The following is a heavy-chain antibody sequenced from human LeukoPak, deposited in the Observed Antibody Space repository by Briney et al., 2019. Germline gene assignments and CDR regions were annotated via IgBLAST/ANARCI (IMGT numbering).Heavy chain of an antibody. J-gene: IGHJ4*02. CDR3: ARGGYCSGGSCYERLVDY. CDR2: IIPIFGTA. D-gene: IGHD2-15*01. Sequence: SVKVSCKASGGTFSSYAISWVRQAPGQGLEWMGGIIPIFGTANYAQKFQGRVTMARNTSISTAYMELSSLRSEDTAVYYCARGGYCSGGSCYERLVDYWGRGTLVTVSP. V-gene: IGHV1-69*05. CDR1: GGTFSSYA.